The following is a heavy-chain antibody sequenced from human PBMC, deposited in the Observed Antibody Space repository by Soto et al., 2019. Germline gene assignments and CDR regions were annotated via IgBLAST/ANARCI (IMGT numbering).Heavy chain of an antibody. CDR2: VYSSGGT. CDR3: ARGQRFSDWFDP. Sequence: SETLSLTCTVSGGSMTSYYWTWIRQPAGKGLEWIGRVYSSGGTHYSPSLKSRVTISLDTSKNQFPLRLLSVTDADTAVYFCARGQRFSDWFDPWGQGTLVTSPQ. D-gene: IGHD3-3*01. CDR1: GGSMTSYY. V-gene: IGHV4-4*07. J-gene: IGHJ5*02.